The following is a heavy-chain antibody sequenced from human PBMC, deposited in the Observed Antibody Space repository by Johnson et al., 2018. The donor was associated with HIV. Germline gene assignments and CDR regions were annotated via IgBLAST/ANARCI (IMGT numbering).Heavy chain of an antibody. D-gene: IGHD3-9*01. CDR2: IRYDGSNK. V-gene: IGHV3-30*02. CDR1: GFTFSSYG. J-gene: IGHJ3*02. CDR3: ARGGVLRYFDWLFEDAFDI. Sequence: VQLVESGGGVVQPGGSLRLSCAASGFTFSSYGMHWVRQAPGKGLEWVAFIRYDGSNKYYADSVKGRFTISRDNSKNTLYLQMNSLRAEDTAVYYCARGGVLRYFDWLFEDAFDIWGQGTMVTVSS.